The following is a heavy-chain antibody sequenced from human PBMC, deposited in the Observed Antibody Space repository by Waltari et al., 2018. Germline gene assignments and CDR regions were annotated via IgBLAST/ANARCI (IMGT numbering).Heavy chain of an antibody. CDR1: GFTFSSYA. V-gene: IGHV3-30-3*01. CDR2: ISYDGSNK. J-gene: IGHJ4*02. Sequence: QVQLVESGGGVVQPGRSLRLSCSASGFTFSSYAMPWGSQAPGKGLEWVAVISYDGSNKYYADSVKGRFTISRDNSKNTLYLQMNSLRAEDTAVYYCARFSGGGYSGYWGQGTLVTVSS. D-gene: IGHD5-12*01. CDR3: ARFSGGGYSGY.